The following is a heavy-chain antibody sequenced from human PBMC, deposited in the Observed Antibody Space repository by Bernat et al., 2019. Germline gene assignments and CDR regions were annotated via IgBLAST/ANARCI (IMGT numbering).Heavy chain of an antibody. V-gene: IGHV3-48*01. Sequence: VQLVESGGGVVQPGRSLRLSCAASGFTFSSYGMHWVRQAPGKGLEWVSYISSSSSTIYYADSVKGRFTISRDNAKNSLYLQMNSLRAEDTAVYYCARQGRYFDLWGRGTLVTVSS. CDR2: ISSSSSTI. J-gene: IGHJ2*01. CDR3: ARQGRYFDL. CDR1: GFTFSSYG.